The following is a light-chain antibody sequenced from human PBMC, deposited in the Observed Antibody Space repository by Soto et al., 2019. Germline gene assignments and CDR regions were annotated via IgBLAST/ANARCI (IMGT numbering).Light chain of an antibody. CDR3: AAWDDSLNGPGV. CDR1: SSNIGTNY. J-gene: IGLJ3*02. Sequence: QSVLTQPPSASGTPGQRVTISCSGSSSNIGTNYVYWYQQLPGTAPKLLIYSNNQRPSGVPDRFSGSKSGTAASLAISGLRSEAEADYFCAAWDDSLNGPGVFGGGTKLTVL. V-gene: IGLV1-47*01. CDR2: SNN.